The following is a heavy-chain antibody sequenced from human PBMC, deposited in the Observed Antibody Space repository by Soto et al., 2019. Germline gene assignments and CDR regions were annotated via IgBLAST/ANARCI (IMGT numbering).Heavy chain of an antibody. D-gene: IGHD2-21*02. Sequence: ESEGGLVQPGGSLRLSCEASGFIFTTSDMSWVRQAPGKGLEWISSITITGDTTHNARSVKVRFTISRNNSRNTVYLQMNRLGGNRRALYYWQNAGGGDHGYWGQVTLVAVSS. V-gene: IGHV3-23*01. CDR3: QNAGGGDHGY. CDR2: ITITGDTT. CDR1: GFIFTTSD. J-gene: IGHJ4*02.